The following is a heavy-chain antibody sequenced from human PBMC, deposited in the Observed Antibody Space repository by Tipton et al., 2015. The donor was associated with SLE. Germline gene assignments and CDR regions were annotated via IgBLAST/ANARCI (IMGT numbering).Heavy chain of an antibody. CDR1: GGTFSSYA. D-gene: IGHD2-2*01. J-gene: IGHJ5*02. Sequence: QSGAEVKKPGSSVKVSCKASGGTFSSYAISWVRQAPGQGLEWMGRIIPIFGTANYAQKFQGRVTITTDESTSTAYMELSSLRSEDTAVYYCARLGTGYQLLGWFDPWGQGTLVTVSS. CDR2: IIPIFGTA. CDR3: ARLGTGYQLLGWFDP. V-gene: IGHV1-69*05.